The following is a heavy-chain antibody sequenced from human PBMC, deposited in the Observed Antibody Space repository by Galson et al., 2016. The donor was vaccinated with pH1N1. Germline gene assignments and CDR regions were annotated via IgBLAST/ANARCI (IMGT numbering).Heavy chain of an antibody. V-gene: IGHV3-9*01. D-gene: IGHD3-22*01. CDR3: AKDLYFDYRSGSPN. CDR1: GFTFDDYA. CDR2: ISWNGGHT. J-gene: IGHJ4*02. Sequence: SLRLSCAGSGFTFDDYAMHWVRQAPGKGLEWVSGISWNGGHTDYADSVQGRFTISRDNAKNSLYLQMSSLRTEDTAFYYCAKDLYFDYRSGSPNWGQGTLVTGSS.